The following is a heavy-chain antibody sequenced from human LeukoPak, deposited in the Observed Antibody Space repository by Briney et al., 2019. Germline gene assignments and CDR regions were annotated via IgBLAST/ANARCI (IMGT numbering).Heavy chain of an antibody. V-gene: IGHV3-74*01. D-gene: IGHD3-10*02. J-gene: IGHJ4*02. CDR1: GFTFTTYW. CDR3: IRETHVGLHLEY. CDR2: INTDGRVT. Sequence: GGSLRLSCAASGFTFTTYWMHWVRQVPGKGLVCVARINTDGRVTTYADSVKGRFTVSRDNAENTLYLQMSNLRPEDTAVYYCIRETHVGLHLEYWGQGTLATVTS.